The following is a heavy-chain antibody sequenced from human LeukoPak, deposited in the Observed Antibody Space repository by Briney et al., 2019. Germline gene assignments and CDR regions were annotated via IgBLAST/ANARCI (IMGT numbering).Heavy chain of an antibody. CDR1: GGSISSYY. CDR3: ARSIAAAGKGFDY. J-gene: IGHJ4*02. CDR2: IYYSGST. V-gene: IGHV4-59*01. Sequence: SETLSLTCTVSGGSISSYYWSWIRQPPGKGLAWIGYIYYSGSTNYNPSLKSRVTISVDTSKNQFSLKLSSVTAADTAVYYCARSIAAAGKGFDYWGQGTLVTVSS. D-gene: IGHD6-13*01.